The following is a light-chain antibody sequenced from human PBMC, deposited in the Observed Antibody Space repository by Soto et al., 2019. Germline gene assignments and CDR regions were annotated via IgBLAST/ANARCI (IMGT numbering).Light chain of an antibody. CDR2: TAS. J-gene: IGKJ1*01. V-gene: IGKV1-5*03. Sequence: DIQMTQSPSTLSGSVGDRVTITCRASQTISSGLAWYQQKPGKAPKLLIYTASTLKSGVPSRFSGSGSGTEFTLTISSLQPDDFSTYYGQHYNSYSEAFGQGTKV. CDR1: QTISSG. CDR3: QHYNSYSEA.